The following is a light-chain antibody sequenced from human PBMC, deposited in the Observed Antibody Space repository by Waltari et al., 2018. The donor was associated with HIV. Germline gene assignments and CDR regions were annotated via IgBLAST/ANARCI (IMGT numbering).Light chain of an antibody. CDR1: NIGSKG. CDR2: DDS. V-gene: IGLV3-21*02. J-gene: IGLJ2*01. CDR3: QVWDSSTDLRV. Sequence: SYVLTQPPSVSVAPGQTARITCGGDNIGSKGVHWYQKKPGQAPVLVVYDDSDRPSGIPERVSGSSSWNTATLTISRVEAGDEADFYCQVWDSSTDLRVFGGGTKLTVL.